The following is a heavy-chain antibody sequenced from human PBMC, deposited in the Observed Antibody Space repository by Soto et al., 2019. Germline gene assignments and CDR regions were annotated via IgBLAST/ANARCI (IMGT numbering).Heavy chain of an antibody. CDR2: FSLSGTT. CDR3: ARGMTPPGAPAWYYFDS. D-gene: IGHD2-8*02. CDR1: GASITGSSY. J-gene: IGHJ4*02. Sequence: SETLSLTCTVSGASITGSSYCSWIRQPAGKGLEWIGRFSLSGTTNYNPSLRSRVTMSADVSKNQFSLRLTSVTAADTALYYCARGMTPPGAPAWYYFDSWGQGTLVTVSS. V-gene: IGHV4-4*07.